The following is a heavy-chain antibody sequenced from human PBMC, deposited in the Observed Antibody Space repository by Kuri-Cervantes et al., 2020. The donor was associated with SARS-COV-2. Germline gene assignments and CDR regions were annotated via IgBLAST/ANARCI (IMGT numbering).Heavy chain of an antibody. D-gene: IGHD3-3*01. V-gene: IGHV4-39*07. CDR3: ARDEGLGSDFWSGYPLV. CDR2: FYYGGST. Sequence: GSLRLSCTVSGDSITTSPYYWAWVRQPPGKVLKWIGSFYYGGSTYENPSLKSRVTISVDTSKNQFSLKLSSVTAADTAVYYCARDEGLGSDFWSGYPLVWGQGTLVTVSS. CDR1: GDSITTSPYY. J-gene: IGHJ4*02.